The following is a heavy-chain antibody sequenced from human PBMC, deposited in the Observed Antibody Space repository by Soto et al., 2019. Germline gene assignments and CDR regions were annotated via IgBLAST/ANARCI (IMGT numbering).Heavy chain of an antibody. Sequence: GSLRLSCAASGYTFSDYYMSWIRQAPGKGLEWISYIDTSSTKIYYADSVKGRFTISRDNAKNSLYLEMNSLRDEDTAVYYCASHYDMWSGYPSPVDYCRQEALVTASS. J-gene: IGHJ4*02. CDR3: ASHYDMWSGYPSPVDY. CDR2: IDTSSTKI. CDR1: GYTFSDYY. V-gene: IGHV3-11*01. D-gene: IGHD3-3*01.